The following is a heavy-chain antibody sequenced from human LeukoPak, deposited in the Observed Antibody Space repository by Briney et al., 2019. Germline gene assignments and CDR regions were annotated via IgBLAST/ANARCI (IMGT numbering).Heavy chain of an antibody. V-gene: IGHV3-72*01. Sequence: GGSLRLSCAASGFTFSDHYMDWVRQAPGKGLERVGRTRNKANSDTTEYAASVKGRFTISRDDSKNSLYLQMNSLKTEDTAVYYCARGRGYYGDYNFDYWGQGTLVTVSS. CDR2: TRNKANSDTT. CDR3: ARGRGYYGDYNFDY. CDR1: GFTFSDHY. D-gene: IGHD4-17*01. J-gene: IGHJ4*02.